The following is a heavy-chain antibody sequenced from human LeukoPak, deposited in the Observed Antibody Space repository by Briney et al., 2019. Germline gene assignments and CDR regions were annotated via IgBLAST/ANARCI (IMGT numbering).Heavy chain of an antibody. CDR3: ARLMGASWQQQDY. CDR1: GYIFTSCW. D-gene: IGHD6-13*01. V-gene: IGHV5-51*01. Sequence: GESLKISCKGSGYIFTSCWIGWVRQMPGKGLEWMGIIYPADSDTRYSPSFQGQVTISADKSISTAYLQWSSLKASDTAMYYCARLMGASWQQQDYWGQGTLVTVSS. J-gene: IGHJ4*02. CDR2: IYPADSDT.